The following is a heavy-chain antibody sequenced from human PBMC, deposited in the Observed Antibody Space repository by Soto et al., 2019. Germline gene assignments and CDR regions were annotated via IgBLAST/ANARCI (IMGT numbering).Heavy chain of an antibody. Sequence: PGGSLRLSCEASGFTFSSYAIHWVRQAPGRGLEWVAVISYDGSNKYYADSVKGRFSVSRDDSMSTVYLQMNSLRAEDTALYYCARDSLVFCGGDCMGCEYWGQGT. J-gene: IGHJ4*02. CDR2: ISYDGSNK. CDR3: ARDSLVFCGGDCMGCEY. V-gene: IGHV3-30-3*01. D-gene: IGHD2-21*02. CDR1: GFTFSSYA.